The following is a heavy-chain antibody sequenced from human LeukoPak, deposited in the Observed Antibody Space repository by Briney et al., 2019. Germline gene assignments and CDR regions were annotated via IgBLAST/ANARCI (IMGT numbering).Heavy chain of an antibody. J-gene: IGHJ5*02. CDR2: ISAYNGNT. V-gene: IGHV1-18*04. CDR1: GYTFTSYG. CDR3: ARGTIYYYGSGSYYKRYNWFDP. Sequence: ASVKVSCKASGYTFTSYGISWVRQAPGQGLEWMGWISAYNGNTNYPQKLQGRVTMTTDTSTSTAYMELRSLRSDDTAVYYCARGTIYYYGSGSYYKRYNWFDPWGQGTLVTVSS. D-gene: IGHD3-10*01.